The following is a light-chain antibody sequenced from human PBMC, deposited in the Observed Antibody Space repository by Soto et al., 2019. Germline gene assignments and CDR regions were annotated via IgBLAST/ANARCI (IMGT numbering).Light chain of an antibody. J-gene: IGKJ1*01. CDR2: KAS. CDR3: QQYERYST. Sequence: DIQMTQSPSSVSASVRDRVVISCRTSQDIRNKLGWYQQKPGIAPKLLIHKASTLESGVPSRFSGSGYGTEFTLTISGLQPEDSATYYCQQYERYSTFGQGTKV. CDR1: QDIRNK. V-gene: IGKV1-5*03.